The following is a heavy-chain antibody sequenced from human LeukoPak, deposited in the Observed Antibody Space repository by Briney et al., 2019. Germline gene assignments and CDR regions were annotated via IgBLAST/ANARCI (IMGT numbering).Heavy chain of an antibody. J-gene: IGHJ4*02. V-gene: IGHV3-30*02. CDR3: AKDRPVDTALAAFDY. Sequence: GGSLRLSCAASGFTFSHYGMHWVRQVPGKGLEWVAFIRYDESIKYYADSVKGRFTISRDNSKNTLYLQMNSLRVEDTAVYYCAKDRPVDTALAAFDYWGQGTLVTVSS. CDR1: GFTFSHYG. D-gene: IGHD5-18*01. CDR2: IRYDESIK.